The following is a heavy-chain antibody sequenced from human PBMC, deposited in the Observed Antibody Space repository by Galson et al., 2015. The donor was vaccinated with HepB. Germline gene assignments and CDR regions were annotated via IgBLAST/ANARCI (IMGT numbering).Heavy chain of an antibody. D-gene: IGHD6-13*01. CDR3: AKDTAAAGMYYWYFDL. J-gene: IGHJ2*01. Sequence: SLRLSCAASGFTFSSYAMSWVRQAPGKGLEWVSAISGSGGSTYYADSVKGRFTISRDNSKNTLYLQMNSLRAEDTAVYYCAKDTAAAGMYYWYFDLWGRGTLVTVSS. CDR1: GFTFSSYA. CDR2: ISGSGGST. V-gene: IGHV3-23*01.